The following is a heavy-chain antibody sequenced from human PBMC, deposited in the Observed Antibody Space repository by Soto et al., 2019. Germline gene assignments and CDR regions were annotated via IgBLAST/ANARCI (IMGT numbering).Heavy chain of an antibody. Sequence: ASVKFSCKASGGTFSSYTISWVRQAPGQGLEWMGRIIPILGRANYXXKFQVRVXXTADEARSIAXVELSXLRCEDTAVHYCARFNCSSTSCYDYWVQGTLVTVSS. V-gene: IGHV1-69*02. J-gene: IGHJ4*02. D-gene: IGHD2-2*01. CDR1: GGTFSSYT. CDR2: IIPILGRA. CDR3: ARFNCSSTSCYDY.